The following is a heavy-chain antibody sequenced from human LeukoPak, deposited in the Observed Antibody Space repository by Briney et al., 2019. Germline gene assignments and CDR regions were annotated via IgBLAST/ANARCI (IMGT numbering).Heavy chain of an antibody. CDR3: ARERPSYYDILTGYYPRSLPYYFDY. D-gene: IGHD3-9*01. CDR1: GGSFSGYY. CDR2: INHSGST. V-gene: IGHV4-34*01. J-gene: IGHJ4*02. Sequence: PSETLSLTCAVYGGSFSGYYWSWIRQPPGKGLEWIGEINHSGSTNYNPSLKSRVTISVDTSKDQFSLKLSSVTAADTAVYYCARERPSYYDILTGYYPRSLPYYFDYWGQGTLVTVSS.